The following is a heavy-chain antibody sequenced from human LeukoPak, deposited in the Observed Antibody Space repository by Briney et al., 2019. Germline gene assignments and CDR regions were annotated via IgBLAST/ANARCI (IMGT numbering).Heavy chain of an antibody. Sequence: LPGGXLRLXXAAXXFTFSSYAMSWVRQAPGKGLEWVSAISGSGGSTYYADSVKGRFTISRDNSKNTLYLQMNSLRAEDTAVYYCASGDYVWGSYRYWFDYWGQGTLVTVSS. V-gene: IGHV3-23*01. CDR1: XFTFSSYA. J-gene: IGHJ4*02. CDR3: ASGDYVWGSYRYWFDY. D-gene: IGHD3-16*02. CDR2: ISGSGGST.